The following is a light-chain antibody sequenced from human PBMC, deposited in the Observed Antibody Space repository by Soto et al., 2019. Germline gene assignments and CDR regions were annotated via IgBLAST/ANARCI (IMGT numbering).Light chain of an antibody. CDR3: SSCTSSSTLLYV. V-gene: IGLV2-14*01. J-gene: IGLJ1*01. Sequence: QSVLTQPASVSGSPGQSITISCTGTGSDVGSYKYVSWYQQHPGKAPKLIIFEVSNRPSGVSDRLSGSKSGNRASLTISGLQAEDEADYYCSSCTSSSTLLYVFGTGTKVTVL. CDR2: EVS. CDR1: GSDVGSYKY.